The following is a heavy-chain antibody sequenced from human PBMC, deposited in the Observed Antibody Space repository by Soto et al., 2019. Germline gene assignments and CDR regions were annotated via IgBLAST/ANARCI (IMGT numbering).Heavy chain of an antibody. CDR1: GFTFSSYT. CDR2: IYSGGST. CDR3: ARDLSSDYGMDV. Sequence: GGSLRLSCAASGFTFSSYTMSWVRQAPGKGLEWVSVIYSGGSTYYADSVKGRFTISRDNSKNTLYLQMNSLRAEDTAVYYCARDLSSDYGMDVWGQGTTVTVSS. J-gene: IGHJ6*02. V-gene: IGHV3-66*01.